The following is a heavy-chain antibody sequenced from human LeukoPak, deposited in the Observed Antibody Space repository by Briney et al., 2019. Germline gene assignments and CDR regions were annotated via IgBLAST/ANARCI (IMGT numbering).Heavy chain of an antibody. Sequence: ASVKVFCKASGYTFTSYYMHWVRQAPGQGLEWMGIINPSGGSTSYAQKFQGRVTMTRDTSTSTVYMELSSLRSEDTAVYYCARDLSITMVRGANWFDPWGQGTLVTVSS. CDR3: ARDLSITMVRGANWFDP. J-gene: IGHJ5*02. V-gene: IGHV1-46*01. CDR1: GYTFTSYY. D-gene: IGHD3-10*01. CDR2: INPSGGST.